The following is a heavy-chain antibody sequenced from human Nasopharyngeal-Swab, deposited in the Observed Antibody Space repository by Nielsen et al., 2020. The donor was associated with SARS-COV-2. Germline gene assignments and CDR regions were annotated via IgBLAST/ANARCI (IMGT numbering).Heavy chain of an antibody. CDR2: ISGSGGST. J-gene: IGHJ6*02. CDR3: ANAYCGGDCYSHDYYYYYGMDV. V-gene: IGHV3-23*01. D-gene: IGHD2-21*02. Sequence: GGSLRLSCAASGFTFSSYAMSWVRQAPGKGLEWVSAISGSGGSTYYADSVKGRFTISRDNSKNTLYLQMNSLRAEDTAVYYCANAYCGGDCYSHDYYYYYGMDVWGQGTTVTASS. CDR1: GFTFSSYA.